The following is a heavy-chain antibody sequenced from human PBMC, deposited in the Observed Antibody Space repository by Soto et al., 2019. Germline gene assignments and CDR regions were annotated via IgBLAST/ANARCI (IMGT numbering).Heavy chain of an antibody. Sequence: GESLKISCKGSGYNFAGYWIAWVCQMPGKGLELMGIIYPSDSDTRYRPSFQGQVTISADKSISSAYLQWSSLRASDTAMYYCARGGVSTRTFDYWGQGTPVTVSS. D-gene: IGHD3-3*01. CDR2: IYPSDSDT. CDR1: GYNFAGYW. V-gene: IGHV5-51*01. J-gene: IGHJ4*02. CDR3: ARGGVSTRTFDY.